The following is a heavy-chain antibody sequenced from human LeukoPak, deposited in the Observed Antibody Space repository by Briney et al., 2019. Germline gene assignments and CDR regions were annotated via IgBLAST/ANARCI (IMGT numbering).Heavy chain of an antibody. Sequence: GGSLRLSCAASGFTFSTYAMSWVRQAPGKGLEWVSAISGSGGSTSHADSVKGRFTISRDNSKNTLFVQMNSLRAEDTAVYYCAKAGSTDAFDIWGQGTKVTVSS. J-gene: IGHJ3*02. CDR1: GFTFSTYA. D-gene: IGHD3-10*01. CDR2: ISGSGGST. CDR3: AKAGSTDAFDI. V-gene: IGHV3-23*01.